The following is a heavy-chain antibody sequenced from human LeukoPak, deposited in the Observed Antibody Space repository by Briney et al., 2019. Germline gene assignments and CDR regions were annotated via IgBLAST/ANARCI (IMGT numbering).Heavy chain of an antibody. CDR3: ARGGDGDYYFDY. Sequence: GGSLRLSCAASGFTFSSYWMSWVRQAPGKGLESVANIKQDGSEKYYVDSVKGRFTISRENAKNSLYLQMNSLRAGDTAVYYCARGGDGDYYFDYWGQGTLVTVSS. CDR2: IKQDGSEK. J-gene: IGHJ4*02. V-gene: IGHV3-7*01. CDR1: GFTFSSYW. D-gene: IGHD4-17*01.